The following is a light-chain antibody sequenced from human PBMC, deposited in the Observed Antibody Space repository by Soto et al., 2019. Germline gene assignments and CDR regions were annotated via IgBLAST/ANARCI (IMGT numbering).Light chain of an antibody. Sequence: IVLTQSPGSVSLSPWERAALSCRASQSFSSSYLAWYQQKPGQAPRLLIFGASIRDTGIPDRFSGSGSGTEFTLTISSMQSEDFAVYYCQQYNNWPPITFGQGTRLEIK. CDR1: QSFSSSY. J-gene: IGKJ5*01. V-gene: IGKV3-20*01. CDR2: GAS. CDR3: QQYNNWPPIT.